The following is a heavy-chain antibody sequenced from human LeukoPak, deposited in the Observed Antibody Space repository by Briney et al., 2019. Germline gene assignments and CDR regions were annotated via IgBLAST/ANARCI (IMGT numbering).Heavy chain of an antibody. V-gene: IGHV3-23*01. CDR3: AKTRGSGPFDY. D-gene: IGHD3-10*01. J-gene: IGHJ4*02. Sequence: PGRSLRLSCAASGFTFSSYGMSWVRQAPGKGLEWVSAISGSGGSTYYADSVKGRFTISRDNSKNTLYLQMNNLRAEDTAVYYCAKTRGSGPFDYWGQGTLVTVSS. CDR1: GFTFSSYG. CDR2: ISGSGGST.